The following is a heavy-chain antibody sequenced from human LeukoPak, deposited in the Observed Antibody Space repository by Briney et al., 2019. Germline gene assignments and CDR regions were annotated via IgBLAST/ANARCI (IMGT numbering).Heavy chain of an antibody. V-gene: IGHV3-7*01. D-gene: IGHD5-12*01. CDR3: ARIYVTSFNN. CDR1: GFTFSGYW. CDR2: IKKDGSEK. Sequence: GGSLRLSCAASGFTFSGYWMSWVRQAPGKGLEWVANIKKDGSEKYYVDSVKGRFTISRDNAKNSLYLQMNSVRAEHTAVYYCARIYVTSFNNWGQGTLVTVSS. J-gene: IGHJ4*02.